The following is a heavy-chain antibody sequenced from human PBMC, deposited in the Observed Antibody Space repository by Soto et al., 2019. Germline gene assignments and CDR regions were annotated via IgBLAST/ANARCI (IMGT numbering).Heavy chain of an antibody. J-gene: IGHJ6*02. CDR2: INPNSGGT. CDR1: GYTFTGYY. CDR3: ASRHLGYCSGGSCPNDYYYYYGMDV. Sequence: GASVKVSCKASGYTFTGYYMHWVRQAPGQRLEWMGWINPNSGGTNYAQKFQGRVTMTRDTSISTAYMELSRLRSDDTAVYYCASRHLGYCSGGSCPNDYYYYYGMDVWGQGTTVTVSS. D-gene: IGHD2-15*01. V-gene: IGHV1-2*02.